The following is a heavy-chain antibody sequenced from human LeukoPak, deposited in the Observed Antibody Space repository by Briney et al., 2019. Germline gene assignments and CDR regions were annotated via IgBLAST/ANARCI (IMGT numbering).Heavy chain of an antibody. D-gene: IGHD1-26*01. Sequence: VGSLRLSCAASGFTFSSYWMHWVRQAPGKGLVWVSRINSDGSSTSYADSVKGRFTISRDNAKNTLYLQMNSLRAEDTAVYYCARDIIVGATTTNVAFDIWGQGTMVTVSS. J-gene: IGHJ3*02. CDR3: ARDIIVGATTTNVAFDI. CDR1: GFTFSSYW. CDR2: INSDGSST. V-gene: IGHV3-74*01.